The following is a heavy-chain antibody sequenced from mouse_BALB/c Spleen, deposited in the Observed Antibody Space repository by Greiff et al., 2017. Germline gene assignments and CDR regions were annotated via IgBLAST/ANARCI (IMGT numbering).Heavy chain of an antibody. V-gene: IGHV1S81*02. J-gene: IGHJ2*01. Sequence: VKLVESGAELVKPGASVKLSCKASGYTFTSYYMYWVKQRPGQGLEWIGEINPSNGGTNFNEKFKSKATLTVDKSSSTAYMQLSSLTSEDSAVYYCTRGNGNYVLWYFDYWGQGTTLTVSS. CDR1: GYTFTSYY. CDR3: TRGNGNYVLWYFDY. D-gene: IGHD2-1*01. CDR2: INPSNGGT.